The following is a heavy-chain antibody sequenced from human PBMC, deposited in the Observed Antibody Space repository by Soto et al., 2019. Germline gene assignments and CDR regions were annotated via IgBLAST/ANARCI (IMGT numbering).Heavy chain of an antibody. Sequence: QITLKESGPTLVKPTQTLTLTCTFSGFSLSTTGMGVGWIRQPPGKALEWLALIYWDGEKRYSPSLKSRLTIPKATSKNQVVLTMPDMEPVDTATYYCAHRPWYAFEPWGQGILVTVSS. CDR3: AHRPWYAFEP. CDR2: IYWDGEK. D-gene: IGHD6-13*01. J-gene: IGHJ5*02. CDR1: GFSLSTTGMG. V-gene: IGHV2-5*02.